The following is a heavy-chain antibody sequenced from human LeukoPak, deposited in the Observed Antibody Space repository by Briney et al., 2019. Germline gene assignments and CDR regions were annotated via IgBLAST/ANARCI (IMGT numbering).Heavy chain of an antibody. D-gene: IGHD3-10*01. CDR2: IYPRDSDT. CDR3: ARHSDVIGAI. V-gene: IGHV5-51*01. Sequence: GESLSISCKASGYTFTHQWIGWVRQKSGSGLEWMGIIYPRDSDTRYSPSFQGHVTISADTSINTAYLEWSRLEASDTGIYYCARHSDVIGAIWGQGTLVTVSS. J-gene: IGHJ4*02. CDR1: GYTFTHQW.